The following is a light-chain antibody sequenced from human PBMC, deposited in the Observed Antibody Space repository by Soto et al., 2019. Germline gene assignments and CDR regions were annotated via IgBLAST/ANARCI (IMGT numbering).Light chain of an antibody. J-gene: IGKJ1*01. Sequence: AIQVTQSPSSLSASVGDRVTITCRASQGIRNDLSWYQQKPGKAPKLLIYAASSLQSGVPSRFSGSGSGTDFTLTISSLQPDDFATYYCHQYNSYWTFGQGTKVDIK. CDR2: AAS. CDR3: HQYNSYWT. V-gene: IGKV1-6*02. CDR1: QGIRND.